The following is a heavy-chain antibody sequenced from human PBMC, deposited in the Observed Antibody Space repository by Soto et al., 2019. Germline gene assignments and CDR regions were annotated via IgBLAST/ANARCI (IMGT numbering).Heavy chain of an antibody. D-gene: IGHD3-10*01. CDR3: ARGKYYYGSGSRRDYYGMDV. CDR2: ISSSSNYI. Sequence: GGSLRLSCAASGFTINSYSFNWVRQAPGKGLEWVSSISSSSNYIYYADLVKGRFTISRDNAKNSLYLQMNSLRAEDTAVYYCARGKYYYGSGSRRDYYGMDVWGQGTTVTVSS. CDR1: GFTINSYS. J-gene: IGHJ6*02. V-gene: IGHV3-21*01.